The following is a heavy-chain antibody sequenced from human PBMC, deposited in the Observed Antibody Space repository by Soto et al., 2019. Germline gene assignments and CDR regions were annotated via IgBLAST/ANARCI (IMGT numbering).Heavy chain of an antibody. Sequence: GGSLRLSCAASGFTFSSYWMSWVRQAPGKGLEWVANIKKDGSEKYYVDSVKGRFTISRDNAKNSLYLQMNSLRAEDTAVYYCAREPPFRSFGPYWVMDVWGKGTTVTVSS. CDR3: AREPPFRSFGPYWVMDV. D-gene: IGHD2-21*01. J-gene: IGHJ6*03. CDR1: GFTFSSYW. V-gene: IGHV3-7*01. CDR2: IKKDGSEK.